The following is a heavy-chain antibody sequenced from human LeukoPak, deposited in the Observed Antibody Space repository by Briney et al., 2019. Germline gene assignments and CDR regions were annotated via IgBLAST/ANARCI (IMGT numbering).Heavy chain of an antibody. Sequence: GRSLRLSCAASGFTFDDYAMHWVRQAPGKGLEWVSGISWNSGSIGCADSVKGRFTISRDNAKNSLYLQMNSLRAEDTALYYCAKDTLRVNPYYYDSSGYFSGVDYWGQGTLVTVSS. CDR2: ISWNSGSI. CDR3: AKDTLRVNPYYYDSSGYFSGVDY. V-gene: IGHV3-9*01. D-gene: IGHD3-22*01. J-gene: IGHJ4*02. CDR1: GFTFDDYA.